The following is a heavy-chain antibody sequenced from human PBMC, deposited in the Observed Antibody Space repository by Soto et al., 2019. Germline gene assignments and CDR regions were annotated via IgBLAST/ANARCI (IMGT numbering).Heavy chain of an antibody. V-gene: IGHV4-59*01. CDR1: GGSISSYY. D-gene: IGHD6-19*01. CDR3: ARADAVAGIYFDY. Sequence: SETLSLTCTVSGGSISSYYWSWIRQPPGKGLEWIGYIYYSGSTNYNPSLKSRVTISVDTSKNQFSLKLSSVTAADTAVYYCARADAVAGIYFDYWGQGTLVTVSS. J-gene: IGHJ4*02. CDR2: IYYSGST.